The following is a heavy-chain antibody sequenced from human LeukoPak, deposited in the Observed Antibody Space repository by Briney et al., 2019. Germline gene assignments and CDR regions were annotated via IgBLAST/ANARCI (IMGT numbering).Heavy chain of an antibody. D-gene: IGHD1-1*01. V-gene: IGHV4-39*07. CDR1: GGSISSSSYY. CDR3: ARSSRYGLSTGVGMDV. CDR2: IYYSGST. J-gene: IGHJ6*02. Sequence: SETLSLTCTVSGGSISSSSYYWGWIRQPPGKGLEWIGSIYYSGSTYYNPSLKSRVTISVDTSKNQFSLKLSSVTAADTAVYYCARSSRYGLSTGVGMDVWGQGTTVTVSS.